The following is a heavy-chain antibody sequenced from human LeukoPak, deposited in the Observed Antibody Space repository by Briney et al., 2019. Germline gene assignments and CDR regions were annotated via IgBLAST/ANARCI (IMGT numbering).Heavy chain of an antibody. CDR1: GFTFSSYG. V-gene: IGHV3-30*03. J-gene: IGHJ6*04. D-gene: IGHD2-15*01. CDR3: ARGLVVAATPPYSYYGMDV. CDR2: ISYDGSNK. Sequence: GGSLRLSCAASGFTFSSYGMHWVRQAPGKGLEWVAVISYDGSNKYYADSVKGRFTISRDNSKNTLYLQMNSLRAEDTAVYYCARGLVVAATPPYSYYGMDVWGKGTTVTVSS.